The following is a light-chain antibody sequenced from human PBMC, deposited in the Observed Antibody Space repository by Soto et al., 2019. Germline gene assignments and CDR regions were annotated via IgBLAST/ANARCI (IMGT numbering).Light chain of an antibody. CDR2: AAS. CDR1: QGISSY. Sequence: IQMTQSPSSLSASVGDRVTITCRASQGISSYLAWYQQKPGKVPKLLIYAASTLHSGVPSRFSGSGSGTDFTLTISSLQPEDVATYYCQKYNSAPWTFGQGTKVEIK. V-gene: IGKV1-27*01. CDR3: QKYNSAPWT. J-gene: IGKJ1*01.